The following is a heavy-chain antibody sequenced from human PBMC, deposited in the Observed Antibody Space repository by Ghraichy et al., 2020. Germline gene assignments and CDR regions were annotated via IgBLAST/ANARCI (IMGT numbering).Heavy chain of an antibody. J-gene: IGHJ4*02. V-gene: IGHV4-34*01. Sequence: ESLNISCAVYGGSFSGYYWSWIRQPPGKGLEWIGEINHSGSTNYNPSLKRRVTISVDTSKNQFSLKLSSVTAADTAVYYCARGFDYGDLAFDYWGQGTLDTVST. D-gene: IGHD4-17*01. CDR3: ARGFDYGDLAFDY. CDR2: INHSGST. CDR1: GGSFSGYY.